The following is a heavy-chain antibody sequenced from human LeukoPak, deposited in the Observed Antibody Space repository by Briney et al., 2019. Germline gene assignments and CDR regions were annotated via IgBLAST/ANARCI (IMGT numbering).Heavy chain of an antibody. J-gene: IGHJ4*02. D-gene: IGHD3-22*01. Sequence: PGGSLRLSCAASGFTFSSYAMSWVRQAPGKGLEWVSAISGSGGSTYYADSVKGRFTISRDNSKNTLYLQMNSLRAEDTAVYYCAKDRGSYDSSGYYRYFDYWGQETLVTVSS. CDR1: GFTFSSYA. CDR2: ISGSGGST. V-gene: IGHV3-23*01. CDR3: AKDRGSYDSSGYYRYFDY.